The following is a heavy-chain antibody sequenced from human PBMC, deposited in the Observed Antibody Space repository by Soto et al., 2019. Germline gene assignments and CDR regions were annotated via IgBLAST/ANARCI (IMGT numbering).Heavy chain of an antibody. CDR2: INPNSGGT. CDR3: ARGTRDYFYYYGMDV. Sequence: ASVKVSCKASGYTFTGYYMHWVRQAPGQGLEWMGWINPNSGGTNYAQKFQGWVTMTRDTSISTAYMELGRLRSDDTAVYYCARGTRDYFYYYGMDVWGQCTTVTVSS. J-gene: IGHJ6*02. CDR1: GYTFTGYY. V-gene: IGHV1-2*04. D-gene: IGHD4-17*01.